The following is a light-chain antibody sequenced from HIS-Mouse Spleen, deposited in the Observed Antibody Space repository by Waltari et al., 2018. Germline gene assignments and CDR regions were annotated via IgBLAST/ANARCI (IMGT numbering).Light chain of an antibody. CDR3: QSADSSGTYWV. CDR2: KDS. V-gene: IGLV3-25*03. CDR1: ALPKQY. Sequence: SYELTQPPSVSVSPGQTARITCSGAALPKQYAHWYQQKPGQAPVLVIYKDSERPSGIPERFSGSSSGTTVTLTISGVQAEDEADYYCQSADSSGTYWVFGGGTKLTVL. J-gene: IGLJ3*02.